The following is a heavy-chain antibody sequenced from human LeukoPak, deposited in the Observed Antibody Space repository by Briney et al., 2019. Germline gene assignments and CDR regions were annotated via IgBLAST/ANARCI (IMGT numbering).Heavy chain of an antibody. CDR3: ARDQSSGGVDY. Sequence: GGSLRLSCAASGFAVSSNHMNWVRQAPGKGLEWVSVIYSGGSTYYADSVKGRFTISRHNSKNTLYLQMNSLRAEDTAVYYCARDQSSGGVDYWGQGTLVTVSS. CDR2: IYSGGST. CDR1: GFAVSSNH. J-gene: IGHJ4*02. D-gene: IGHD3-10*01. V-gene: IGHV3-53*04.